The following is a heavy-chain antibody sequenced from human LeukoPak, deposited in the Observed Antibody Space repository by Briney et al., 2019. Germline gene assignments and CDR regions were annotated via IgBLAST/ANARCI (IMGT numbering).Heavy chain of an antibody. V-gene: IGHV1-46*01. Sequence: ASVKFSCKASEYTFTSYYMHWVRQAPGQGLEWMGIINPSGGGTSSPQKFQGRVTMTRDTSTSTVYMELSSLRSEDTAVYYCARDSLRDRGPFDMWGQGTM. CDR3: ARDSLRDRGPFDM. D-gene: IGHD1-26*01. CDR1: EYTFTSYY. J-gene: IGHJ3*02. CDR2: INPSGGGT.